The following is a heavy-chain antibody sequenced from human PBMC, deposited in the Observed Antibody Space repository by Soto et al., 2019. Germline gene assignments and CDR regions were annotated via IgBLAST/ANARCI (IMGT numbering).Heavy chain of an antibody. V-gene: IGHV4-30-4*01. D-gene: IGHD4-17*01. CDR3: AREVIPLTTDWYFDL. J-gene: IGHJ2*01. CDR1: GGSISGGVYY. Sequence: QVQLQESGPGLVKPSETLSLTCTVSGGSISGGVYYWSWIRQPPGKGLEWIGYLYASGSTSYNPSFKSRVTISVETSNNPFSLRLTSVTAAASAVYYCAREVIPLTTDWYFDLWGRGTLVTVSP. CDR2: LYASGST.